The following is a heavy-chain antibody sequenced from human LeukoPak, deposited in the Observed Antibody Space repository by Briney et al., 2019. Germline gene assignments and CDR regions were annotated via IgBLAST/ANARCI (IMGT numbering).Heavy chain of an antibody. CDR2: IYYSGST. V-gene: IGHV4-39*01. D-gene: IGHD5-24*01. J-gene: IGHJ5*02. CDR1: GGSISSSSYY. Sequence: SETLSLTCTVSGGSISSSSYYWGWIRQPPGKGLEWIGSIYYSGSTYYNPSLKSRVIISVDTSKNQFSLKLSSETAADTAVYYCARHSSMRSPITPWGQGTLVTVSS. CDR3: ARHSSMRSPITP.